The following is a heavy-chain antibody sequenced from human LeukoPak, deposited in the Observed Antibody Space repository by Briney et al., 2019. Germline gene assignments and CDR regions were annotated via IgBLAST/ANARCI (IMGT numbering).Heavy chain of an antibody. D-gene: IGHD1-26*01. Sequence: SETPSLTCTVSGGSISSSSYYWGWIRQPPGKGPEWIGSIYYSGSTYYNPSLKSRVTISVDTSKNQFSLKLSSVTAADTAVYYCARHPRSYPLDYWGQGTLATVSS. J-gene: IGHJ4*02. CDR3: ARHPRSYPLDY. CDR1: GGSISSSSYY. V-gene: IGHV4-39*01. CDR2: IYYSGST.